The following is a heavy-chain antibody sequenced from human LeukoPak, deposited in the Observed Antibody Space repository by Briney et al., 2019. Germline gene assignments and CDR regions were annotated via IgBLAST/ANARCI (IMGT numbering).Heavy chain of an antibody. Sequence: GASVKVSCKASGYTFISYGISWVRQAPGQGLEWMGWISSHNGYTKYAQKLQGRVTMTTDTSMSTAYMELGSLRSDDTAVYYCARRRAVAGVNWFDSWGQGTLVTVSS. CDR3: ARRRAVAGVNWFDS. J-gene: IGHJ5*01. CDR2: ISSHNGYT. D-gene: IGHD6-19*01. CDR1: GYTFISYG. V-gene: IGHV1-18*01.